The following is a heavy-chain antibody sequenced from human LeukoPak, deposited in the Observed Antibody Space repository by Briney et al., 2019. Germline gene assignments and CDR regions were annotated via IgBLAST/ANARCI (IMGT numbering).Heavy chain of an antibody. Sequence: GGSLRLSCAASGFTFSSYAMRWVRQAPGKGLEWVSVISYDGSNKYYADSVKGRFTISRDNSKNTLYLQMNSLRAEDTAVYYCAREGSLDYGDYSYYFDYWGQGTLVTVSS. D-gene: IGHD4-17*01. CDR2: ISYDGSNK. J-gene: IGHJ4*02. CDR1: GFTFSSYA. CDR3: AREGSLDYGDYSYYFDY. V-gene: IGHV3-30*04.